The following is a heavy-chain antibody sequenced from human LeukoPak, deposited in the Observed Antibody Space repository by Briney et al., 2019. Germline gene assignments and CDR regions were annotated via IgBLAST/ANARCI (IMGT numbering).Heavy chain of an antibody. J-gene: IGHJ3*02. Sequence: GGSLRLSCAASGYTFTSYYMHWVRQAPGQGLEWMGIINPSGGSTSYAQKFQGRVTMTRDMSTSTVYMELSSLRSEDTAVYYCARERIVVVTARHAFDIWGQGTMVTVSS. CDR3: ARERIVVVTARHAFDI. CDR2: INPSGGST. V-gene: IGHV1-46*01. D-gene: IGHD2-21*02. CDR1: GYTFTSYY.